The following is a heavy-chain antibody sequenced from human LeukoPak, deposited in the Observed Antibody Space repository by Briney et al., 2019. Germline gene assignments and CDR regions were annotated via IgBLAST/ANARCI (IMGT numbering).Heavy chain of an antibody. CDR2: ISAYNGNT. D-gene: IGHD3-16*01. J-gene: IGHJ4*02. Sequence: ASVKVSCKASGYTFTSFGISWVRQAPGQGLEWMGWISAYNGNTNFAQKLQGRVTMTTDTSTSTAYMELRSLRSDDTAMFYCVRDLGDQPVCIFFDFWGQGTLVTVSS. CDR1: GYTFTSFG. V-gene: IGHV1-18*04. CDR3: VRDLGDQPVCIFFDF.